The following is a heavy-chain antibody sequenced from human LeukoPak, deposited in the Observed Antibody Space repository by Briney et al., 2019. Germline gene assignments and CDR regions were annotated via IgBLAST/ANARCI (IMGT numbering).Heavy chain of an antibody. Sequence: PGGSLRLSCAASGFIFYDFAMPWVRHVPGKGLEWVAVISWNSDNIDYADSVKGRFTISRNNDMNYLYLEMKSLRVDDMALYYCVKSGGYYYMDAWGEGTMVIVSS. CDR2: ISWNSDNI. CDR3: VKSGGYYYMDA. J-gene: IGHJ6*03. V-gene: IGHV3-9*03. D-gene: IGHD2-15*01. CDR1: GFIFYDFA.